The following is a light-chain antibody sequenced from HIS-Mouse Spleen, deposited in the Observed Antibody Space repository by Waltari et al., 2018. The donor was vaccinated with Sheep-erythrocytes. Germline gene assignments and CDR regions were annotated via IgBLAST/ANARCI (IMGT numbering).Light chain of an antibody. V-gene: IGKV4-1*01. CDR2: WAS. CDR1: QSVLYSSNNKNY. Sequence: DIVMTQSPDSLAVSLGERATINCKSSQSVLYSSNNKNYLAWYQQKPGQPPKLRIYWASTRESGVPDRFSGSGSGTDFTLTISSLQAEDVAVYYCQQYYSTPLTFSGGTKVEIK. CDR3: QQYYSTPLT. J-gene: IGKJ4*01.